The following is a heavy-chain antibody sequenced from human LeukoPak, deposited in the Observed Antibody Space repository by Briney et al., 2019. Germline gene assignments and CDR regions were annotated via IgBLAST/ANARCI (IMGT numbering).Heavy chain of an antibody. CDR2: IIPIFGTA. D-gene: IGHD2-21*02. J-gene: IGHJ5*02. Sequence: AASVKVSCKASGGTFSSYAISRVRQAPGQGLEWMGGIIPIFGTANYAQKFQGRVTITTDESTSTAYMELSSLRSEDTAVYYCARVEGVYCGGDCYHHRGFDPWGQGTLVTVSS. CDR3: ARVEGVYCGGDCYHHRGFDP. V-gene: IGHV1-69*05. CDR1: GGTFSSYA.